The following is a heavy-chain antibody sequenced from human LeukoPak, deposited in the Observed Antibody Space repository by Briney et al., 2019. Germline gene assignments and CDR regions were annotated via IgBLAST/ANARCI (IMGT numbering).Heavy chain of an antibody. J-gene: IGHJ4*02. CDR2: MYLSGTT. V-gene: IGHV4-4*02. CDR1: GDSINRLDL. Sequence: PSETLSLTCTVSGDSINRLDLWSWVRQPPGKGLEWIGEMYLSGTTHSNPSVKSRVTISIDKSKNQFLLNLSSVTAVDTAVYYCAGLVGRYSSGLYYYYFDYWGQGTLVTVSS. D-gene: IGHD3-22*01. CDR3: AGLVGRYSSGLYYYYFDY.